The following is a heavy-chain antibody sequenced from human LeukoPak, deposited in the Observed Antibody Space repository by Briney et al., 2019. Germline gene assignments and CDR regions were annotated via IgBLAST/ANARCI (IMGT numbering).Heavy chain of an antibody. Sequence: GGSLRLSCTASGFTFSDNWMHWVRQAPGKGLVWVSRMNGDGMITYYADSVKGRFTISRDNPKNTLYLQMNSLRTDDTAIYYCTKGGASSGWFNKVFDSWGQGTLVIVSS. CDR1: GFTFSDNW. V-gene: IGHV3-74*01. D-gene: IGHD6-13*01. CDR2: MNGDGMIT. J-gene: IGHJ4*02. CDR3: TKGGASSGWFNKVFDS.